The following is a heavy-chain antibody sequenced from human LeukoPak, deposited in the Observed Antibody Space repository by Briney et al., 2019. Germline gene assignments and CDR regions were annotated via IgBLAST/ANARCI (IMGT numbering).Heavy chain of an antibody. Sequence: GGSLRLSCSASGFTFNNAWMSWVRQAPGKGLEWVGRIKSKSDGGTTDYAAPEKGRFTISRDDSKNTLYLQMNSLKTEDTAVYFCATEYYGAYNFWGQGTLVTVSS. CDR2: IKSKSDGGTT. D-gene: IGHD4-17*01. V-gene: IGHV3-15*01. CDR1: GFTFNNAW. CDR3: ATEYYGAYNF. J-gene: IGHJ4*02.